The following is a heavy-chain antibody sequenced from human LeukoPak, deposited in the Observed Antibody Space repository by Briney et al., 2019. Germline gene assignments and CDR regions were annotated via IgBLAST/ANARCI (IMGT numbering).Heavy chain of an antibody. D-gene: IGHD6-19*01. J-gene: IGHJ6*02. CDR1: GFTFSSYD. Sequence: GGSLRLSCAASGFTFSSYDRHWVRQATGKGLEWVSAIGTAGDTYYPGSVKGRFTISRENAKNSLYLQMNSLRAGDTAVYYCARASSGWPRDYYYGMDVWGQGTTVTVSS. CDR3: ARASSGWPRDYYYGMDV. V-gene: IGHV3-13*01. CDR2: IGTAGDT.